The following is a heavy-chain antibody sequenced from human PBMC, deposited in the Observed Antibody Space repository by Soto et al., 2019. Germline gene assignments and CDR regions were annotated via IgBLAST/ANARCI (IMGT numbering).Heavy chain of an antibody. Sequence: PSDTLSLTCGVSGGSISSGGYSGSWIRQPPGKGLEWIGYIYHSGSTYYNPSLKSRVTISVDRSKNQFSLKLSSVTAADTAVYYCARVSGYSGYDYWAPFDYWGQGTLVTVSS. CDR1: GGSISSGGYS. V-gene: IGHV4-30-2*01. CDR3: ARVSGYSGYDYWAPFDY. CDR2: IYHSGST. D-gene: IGHD5-12*01. J-gene: IGHJ4*02.